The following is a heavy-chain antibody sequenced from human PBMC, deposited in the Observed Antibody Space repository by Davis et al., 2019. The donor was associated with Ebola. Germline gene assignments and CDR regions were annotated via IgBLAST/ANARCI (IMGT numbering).Heavy chain of an antibody. CDR2: IRGNGEST. J-gene: IGHJ4*02. Sequence: GGSLRLSCVASGFTFNSYTMTWVRQAPGKGLEWVSRIRGNGESTQYADSVKGRFTISRDNSKNTLYLQMNSLRAEDTAVYYCAREGGGDYGLDYWGQGTLVTVPS. CDR3: AREGGGDYGLDY. V-gene: IGHV3-23*01. D-gene: IGHD2-21*02. CDR1: GFTFNSYT.